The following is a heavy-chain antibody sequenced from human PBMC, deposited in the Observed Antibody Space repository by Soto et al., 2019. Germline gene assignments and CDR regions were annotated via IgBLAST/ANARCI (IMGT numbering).Heavy chain of an antibody. CDR1: GGSISSSSYY. D-gene: IGHD1-26*01. CDR2: IYYSGST. Sequence: PSETLSLTCTVSGGSISSSSYYWGWIRQPPGKGLEWIGSIYYSGSTYYNPSLKSRVTISVDTSKNQFSLKLSSVTAADTAVYYCVSIVTVLGVAYWGQGSLVTVSS. CDR3: VSIVTVLGVAY. J-gene: IGHJ4*02. V-gene: IGHV4-39*01.